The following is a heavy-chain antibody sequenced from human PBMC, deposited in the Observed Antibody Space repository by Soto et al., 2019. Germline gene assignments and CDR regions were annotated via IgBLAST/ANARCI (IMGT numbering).Heavy chain of an antibody. CDR1: GGTFSSYA. Sequence: GASVKVSCKASGGTFSSYAISWVRQAPGQGLEWMGGIIPIFGTANYAQKFQGRVTITADESTSTAYMELSSLRSEDTAVYYCARVRGIVVVPAASDYWGQGTLVTVSS. CDR3: ARVRGIVVVPAASDY. J-gene: IGHJ4*02. CDR2: IIPIFGTA. D-gene: IGHD2-2*01. V-gene: IGHV1-69*13.